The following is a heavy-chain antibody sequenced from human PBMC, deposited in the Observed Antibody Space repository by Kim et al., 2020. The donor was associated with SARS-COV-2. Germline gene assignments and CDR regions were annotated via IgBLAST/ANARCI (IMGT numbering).Heavy chain of an antibody. D-gene: IGHD6-19*01. V-gene: IGHV3-33*01. Sequence: GGSLRLSCAASGFTFSSYAMSWVRQAPGKGLEWVAAIWYNGGSTYYADSVKGRFTISRDNSKNTLYLQMNSLRAEDTAVYYCARDLAVAGTVGDGYWGQGTLVTVSS. CDR3: ARDLAVAGTVGDGY. CDR1: GFTFSSYA. J-gene: IGHJ4*02. CDR2: IWYNGGST.